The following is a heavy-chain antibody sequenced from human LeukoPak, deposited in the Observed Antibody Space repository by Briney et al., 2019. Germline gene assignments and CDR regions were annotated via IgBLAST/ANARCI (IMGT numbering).Heavy chain of an antibody. Sequence: AASVKVSCKASGGTFSSYATSWVRQAPGQGLEWMGGIIPIFGTANYAQKFRGRVTITADESTSTAYMELSSLRSEDTAVYYCAVGYSSGWSLWYFDLWGRGTLVTVAS. J-gene: IGHJ2*01. V-gene: IGHV1-69*13. CDR3: AVGYSSGWSLWYFDL. CDR2: IIPIFGTA. CDR1: GGTFSSYA. D-gene: IGHD6-19*01.